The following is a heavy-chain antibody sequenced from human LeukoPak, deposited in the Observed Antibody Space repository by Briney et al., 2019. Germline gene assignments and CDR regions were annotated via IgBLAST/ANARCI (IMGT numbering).Heavy chain of an antibody. CDR2: ISSSSSYI. J-gene: IGHJ6*02. CDR1: GFTFSSYS. V-gene: IGHV3-21*01. CDR3: ARDTSARPPMYYGMDV. D-gene: IGHD6-6*01. Sequence: PGGSLRLSCAASGFTFSSYSMNWVRQAPGKGLEWVSSISSSSSYIYYADSVKGRFTISRDNAKNSLYLQMNSLRAEDTAVYYCARDTSARPPMYYGMDVWAQGTTVTVSS.